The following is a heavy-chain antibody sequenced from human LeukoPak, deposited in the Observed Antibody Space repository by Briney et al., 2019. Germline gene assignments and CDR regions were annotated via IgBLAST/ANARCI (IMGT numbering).Heavy chain of an antibody. Sequence: ASVKVSCKASGYTFTGYYMHWVRQAPGXXXXXXXWINPNSGGTNYAQKFQGRVTMTRDTSISTAYMELSRLRSDDTAVYYCARDVVPAAMNWFDPWGQGTLVTVSS. D-gene: IGHD2-2*01. J-gene: IGHJ5*02. V-gene: IGHV1-2*02. CDR2: INPNSGGT. CDR3: ARDVVPAAMNWFDP. CDR1: GYTFTGYY.